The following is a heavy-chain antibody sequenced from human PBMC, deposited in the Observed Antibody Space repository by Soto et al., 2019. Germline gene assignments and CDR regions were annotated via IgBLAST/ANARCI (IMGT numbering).Heavy chain of an antibody. J-gene: IGHJ5*02. D-gene: IGHD2-15*01. CDR2: INYRGTT. V-gene: IGHV4-39*01. Sequence: QLQLQESGPGLVTPSETLSLTCTVSGGSISSISYCRSWVRQSPAKGLEWLWSINYRGTTFYIASLKSRANFSIDTSKNQFSLRLNSVTAADTAVYYCARLGACGVGNCNFDPLGQWTLVTVSS. CDR1: GGSISSISYC. CDR3: ARLGACGVGNCNFDP.